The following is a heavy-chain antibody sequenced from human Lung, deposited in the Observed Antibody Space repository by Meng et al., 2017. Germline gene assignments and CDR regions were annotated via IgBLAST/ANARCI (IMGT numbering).Heavy chain of an antibody. D-gene: IGHD6-13*01. V-gene: IGHV1-2*06. CDR3: ARDEDISAAGKLFGDY. CDR2: IDPKSGDT. Sequence: VRRVQSRAEVKKAGAPVKLSCKPSGYNVPDYWLHWVRRAPGQCLEWMGRIDPKSGDTHYAQRFQGRVTMTGDTSISTAYMELSGLRSDDTAMYYCARDEDISAAGKLFGDYWGQGTLVTVSS. J-gene: IGHJ4*02. CDR1: GYNVPDYW.